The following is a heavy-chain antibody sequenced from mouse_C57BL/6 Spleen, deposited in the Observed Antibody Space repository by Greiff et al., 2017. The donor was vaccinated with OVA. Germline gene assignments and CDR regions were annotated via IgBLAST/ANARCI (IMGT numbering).Heavy chain of an antibody. J-gene: IGHJ2*01. Sequence: VQLQQSGAELVRPGASVTLSCKASGYTFTDYEMHWVKQTPVHGLEWIGAIDPETGGTAYNQKFKGKAILTADKSSSTAYMELRSLTSEDSAVYCCTRYYGSYLDYWGQGTTLTVSS. CDR1: GYTFTDYE. CDR3: TRYYGSYLDY. V-gene: IGHV1-15*01. CDR2: IDPETGGT. D-gene: IGHD1-1*01.